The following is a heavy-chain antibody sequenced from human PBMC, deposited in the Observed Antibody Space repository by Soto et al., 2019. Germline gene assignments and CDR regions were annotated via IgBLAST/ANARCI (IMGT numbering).Heavy chain of an antibody. D-gene: IGHD3-10*01. CDR2: TSYTGNT. J-gene: IGHJ6*02. CDR3: ARGLHYYGSGSYYITHYYGMDV. Sequence: PSETLSLTCIVSGGSITSYHWSWIRQFPGKGLEWIAYTSYTGNTNYNPSLKSRVTISMDTSKNQLSLKLTSMTAADTAVYYCARGLHYYGSGSYYITHYYGMDVWGQGTTVTVSS. CDR1: GGSITSYH. V-gene: IGHV4-59*01.